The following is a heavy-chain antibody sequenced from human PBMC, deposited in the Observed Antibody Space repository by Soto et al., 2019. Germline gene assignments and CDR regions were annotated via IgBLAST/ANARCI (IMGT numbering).Heavy chain of an antibody. CDR1: GGTFSSYA. Sequence: QVQLVQSGAEVKKPGSSVKVSCKASGGTFSSYAISWVRQAPGQGLEWMGGIIPIFGTANYAQKFQGRVTITADESTSTAYMDLSSLRSEDTAVYYCARGFPQLRFVGGWFDPWGQGTLVTVSS. V-gene: IGHV1-69*01. D-gene: IGHD3-3*01. J-gene: IGHJ5*02. CDR2: IIPIFGTA. CDR3: ARGFPQLRFVGGWFDP.